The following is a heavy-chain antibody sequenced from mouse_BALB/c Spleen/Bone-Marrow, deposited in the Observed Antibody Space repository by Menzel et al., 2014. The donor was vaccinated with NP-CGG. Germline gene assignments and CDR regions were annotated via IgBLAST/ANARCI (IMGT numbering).Heavy chain of an antibody. Sequence: VKVVESGAELVRPGASVTLSCKTSGYTFTDYEMHWVKQTPVHGLEWIGVIDPETGGTAYNQKFKGKATLTADKSSSTAYMELRSLTSEDSAVYYCTRYGSSACWGQGTLVTVSA. CDR2: IDPETGGT. CDR3: TRYGSSAC. CDR1: GYTFTDYE. J-gene: IGHJ3*01. V-gene: IGHV1-15*01. D-gene: IGHD1-1*01.